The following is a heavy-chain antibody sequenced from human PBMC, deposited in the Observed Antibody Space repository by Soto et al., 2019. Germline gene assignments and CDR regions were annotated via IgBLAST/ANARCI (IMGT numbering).Heavy chain of an antibody. J-gene: IGHJ4*02. CDR3: ARLAEENAVLGPAPIGLDY. CDR1: GGSLSGYY. Sequence: QVQLQQWGAGLLKPSETLSLTCTVFGGSLSGYYWTWIRQSPGKGLEWIGELNPNGDTNYSPSLKSRVTMSADTSKTQFSLKLHSVTAADTAVYYCARLAEENAVLGPAPIGLDYWGQGTLVTVSS. D-gene: IGHD2-2*02. CDR2: LNPNGDT. V-gene: IGHV4-34*02.